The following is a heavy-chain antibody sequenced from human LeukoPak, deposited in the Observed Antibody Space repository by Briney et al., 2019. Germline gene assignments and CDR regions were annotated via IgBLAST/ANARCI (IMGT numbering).Heavy chain of an antibody. J-gene: IGHJ5*02. CDR1: GYTFTSYD. CDR2: MNPNSGNT. CDR3: ARGAPVNWFDP. D-gene: IGHD2-2*01. Sequence: ASVKVSCKASGYTFTSYDINWVRQATGQGLEWMGWMNPNSGNTGYAQKFQGRVTITRNTSISTAYMELSGLRSEDTAVYYCARGAPVNWFDPWGQGTLVTVSS. V-gene: IGHV1-8*03.